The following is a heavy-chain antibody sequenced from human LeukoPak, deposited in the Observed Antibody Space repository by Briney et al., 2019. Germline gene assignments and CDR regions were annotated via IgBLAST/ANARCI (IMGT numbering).Heavy chain of an antibody. CDR3: ARGGAYTYGYY. J-gene: IGHJ4*02. D-gene: IGHD5-18*01. V-gene: IGHV4-59*08. Sequence: SETLSLTCTVSGGSMNSYYWSWIRQAPGKGLEWIGYTYYSGSTNYNPTLKSRVTISVDTSKNQFSLKLTSVTAADTAVYYCARGGAYTYGYYWGQGTLVTVSS. CDR2: TYYSGST. CDR1: GGSMNSYY.